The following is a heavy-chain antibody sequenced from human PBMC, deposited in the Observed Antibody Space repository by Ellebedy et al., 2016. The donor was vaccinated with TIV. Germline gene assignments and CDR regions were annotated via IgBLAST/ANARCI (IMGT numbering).Heavy chain of an antibody. J-gene: IGHJ4*02. Sequence: GESLKISCVASGFTFSSYDMHWVRQAPGKGLEWISGITGTGGRTDYAVSVKGRFTISRDNSKNTLYLQMNSLRAEDTAVYYCANLVSYSGFPSGSGISHYFDYWGQGTLVTVSS. V-gene: IGHV3-23*01. CDR3: ANLVSYSGFPSGSGISHYFDY. D-gene: IGHD1-26*01. CDR1: GFTFSSYD. CDR2: ITGTGGRT.